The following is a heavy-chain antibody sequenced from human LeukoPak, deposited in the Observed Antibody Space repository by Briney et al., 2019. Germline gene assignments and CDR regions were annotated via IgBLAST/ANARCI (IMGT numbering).Heavy chain of an antibody. J-gene: IGHJ4*02. CDR1: GFTFSSYS. CDR3: ARDFHSSGWYDY. V-gene: IGHV3-21*01. CDR2: ISSSSYI. D-gene: IGHD6-19*01. Sequence: GGSLRPSCAASGFTFSSYSMNWVRQAPGKGLEWVSSISSSSYIYYADSVKGRFTISRDNAKNSLYLQMNSLRAEDTAVYYCARDFHSSGWYDYWGQGTLVTVSS.